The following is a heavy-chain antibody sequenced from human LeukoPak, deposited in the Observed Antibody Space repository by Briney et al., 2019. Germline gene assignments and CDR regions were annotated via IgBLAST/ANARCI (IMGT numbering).Heavy chain of an antibody. V-gene: IGHV1-8*02. CDR1: GGTFSSYA. CDR3: ASVSLGRFGMDV. D-gene: IGHD3-3*02. CDR2: MNPNSGNT. J-gene: IGHJ6*02. Sequence: ASVKVSCKASGGTFSSYAINWVRQAPGQGLEWMGWMNPNSGNTAYAQKFQGRVTMTRDTSISTAYMEVSSLRSEDTAEYYCASVSLGRFGMDVWGQGTTVTVSS.